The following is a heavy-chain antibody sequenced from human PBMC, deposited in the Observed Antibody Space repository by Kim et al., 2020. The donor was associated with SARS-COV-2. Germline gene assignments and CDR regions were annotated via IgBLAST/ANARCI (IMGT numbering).Heavy chain of an antibody. D-gene: IGHD3-10*01. CDR3: TTEDRVLWFRESSFDY. Sequence: GGSLRLSCAASGFTFSNAWMSWVRQAPGKGLEWVGRIKSKTDGGTTDYAAPVKGRFTISRDDSKNTLYLQMNSLKTEDTAVYYCTTEDRVLWFRESSFDYWAREPWSPSPQ. J-gene: IGHJ4*02. V-gene: IGHV3-15*01. CDR2: IKSKTDGGTT. CDR1: GFTFSNAW.